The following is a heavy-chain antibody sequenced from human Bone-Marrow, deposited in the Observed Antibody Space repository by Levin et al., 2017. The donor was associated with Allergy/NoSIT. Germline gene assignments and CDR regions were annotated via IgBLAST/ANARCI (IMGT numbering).Heavy chain of an antibody. CDR3: ARGIIGDVRVAHKEAFDI. Sequence: GGSLRLSCAASGFSFNNYSMNWVRQAPGKGLEWVSSISSRSSHIYYVDSVRGRFTISRDNAKNSLTLQMNSLRAEDTAVYYCARGIIGDVRVAHKEAFDIWGQGTMVSVSS. J-gene: IGHJ3*02. V-gene: IGHV3-21*01. CDR2: ISSRSSHI. D-gene: IGHD2-8*02. CDR1: GFSFNNYS.